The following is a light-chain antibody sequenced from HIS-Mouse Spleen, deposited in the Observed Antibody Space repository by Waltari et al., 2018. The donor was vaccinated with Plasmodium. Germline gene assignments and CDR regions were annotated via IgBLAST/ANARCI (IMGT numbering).Light chain of an antibody. Sequence: DIQMTQSPSTLSASVGDRVTITCRASQSIRSWLAWYQQKPGKAPKLLIYKASSLESGVPSRFSGSGSGTEFTFTISSLQPDDFATYYCQQYNSYSWTFGQGTKVEIK. CDR1: QSIRSW. CDR2: KAS. J-gene: IGKJ1*01. V-gene: IGKV1-5*03. CDR3: QQYNSYSWT.